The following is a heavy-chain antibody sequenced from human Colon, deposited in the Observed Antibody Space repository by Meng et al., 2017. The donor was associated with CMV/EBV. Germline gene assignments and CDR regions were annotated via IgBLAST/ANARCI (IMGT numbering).Heavy chain of an antibody. CDR3: ATVITGLHGYFDL. J-gene: IGHJ2*01. Sequence: ASVKVSCKASGYSFRNYAISWVRLAPGQGLEWMGWISPYRGDTNYAQKFQGRVIMSTDTPTSTASMELRGLRPDDTAVYYCATVITGLHGYFDLWGRGTLVTVSS. CDR2: ISPYRGDT. D-gene: IGHD1-20*01. CDR1: GYSFRNYA. V-gene: IGHV1-18*01.